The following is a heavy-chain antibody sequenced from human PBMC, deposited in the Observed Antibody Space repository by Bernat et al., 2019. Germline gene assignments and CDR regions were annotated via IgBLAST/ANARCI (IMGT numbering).Heavy chain of an antibody. J-gene: IGHJ3*02. CDR1: GFTFSSYA. V-gene: IGHV3-64*01. Sequence: EVQLVESGGGLVQPGGSLRLSCAASGFTFSSYAMHWVRQAPGKGLEYVSAISSNGGSTYYANSVKGRFTISRDNSKNTLYLQMGSLRAEDTAVYYCARDSGFLSVDWYDAFDIWGQGTMVTVSS. D-gene: IGHD3-9*01. CDR2: ISSNGGST. CDR3: ARDSGFLSVDWYDAFDI.